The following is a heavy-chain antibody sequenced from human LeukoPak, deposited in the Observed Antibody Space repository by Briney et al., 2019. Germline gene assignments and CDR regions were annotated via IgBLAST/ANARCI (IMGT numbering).Heavy chain of an antibody. Sequence: GGSLRLSCAASGFVFTAYGMHWVRQAPGKGLEWVAVIAYDGRYRYYADSVKGRFTISRDNSRNTVSLQMKSLRVDDTAVYYCAKDHTAQELKDWGQGTLVTVSS. CDR1: GFVFTAYG. V-gene: IGHV3-30*18. J-gene: IGHJ4*02. D-gene: IGHD3-10*01. CDR2: IAYDGRYR. CDR3: AKDHTAQELKD.